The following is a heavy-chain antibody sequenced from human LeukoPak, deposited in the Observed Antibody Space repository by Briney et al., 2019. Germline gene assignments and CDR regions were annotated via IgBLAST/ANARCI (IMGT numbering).Heavy chain of an antibody. D-gene: IGHD1-26*01. V-gene: IGHV1-69*13. CDR3: ARGGIEVGPLGFDY. J-gene: IGHJ4*02. CDR1: GGTFSSYA. CDR2: IIPIFGTA. Sequence: GASVKVSCKASGGTFSSYAISWVRQAPGQGLEWMGGIIPIFGTANYAQKFQGRVTITADESTSTACMELSSLRSEDTAVYYCARGGIEVGPLGFDYWGQGTLVTVSS.